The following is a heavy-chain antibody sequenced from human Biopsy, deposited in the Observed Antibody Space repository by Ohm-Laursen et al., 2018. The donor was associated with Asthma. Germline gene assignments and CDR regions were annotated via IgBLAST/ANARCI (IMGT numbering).Heavy chain of an antibody. Sequence: ASVKVSCKASGYTFISYAIHWVRQAPGQRLEWMGWISGYNGKTNYAQKFQGRVTMTTDTSTSTASMELRSLRSDDTAIYYCATITGTRSFDYWGQGTLVTVSS. V-gene: IGHV1-18*01. J-gene: IGHJ4*02. CDR1: GYTFISYA. D-gene: IGHD1-7*01. CDR3: ATITGTRSFDY. CDR2: ISGYNGKT.